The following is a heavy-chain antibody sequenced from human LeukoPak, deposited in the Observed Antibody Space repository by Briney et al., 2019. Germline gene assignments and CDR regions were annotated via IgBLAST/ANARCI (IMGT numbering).Heavy chain of an antibody. CDR2: IYYSGST. V-gene: IGHV4-34*01. CDR3: ARHYGSGSYSPYNWFDP. Sequence: PSETLSLTCAVYGGSFSGYYWGWIRQPPGKGLEWIGSIYYSGSTYYNPSLKSRVTISVDTSKNQFSLKLSSVTAADTAVYYCARHYGSGSYSPYNWFDPWGQGTLVTVSS. CDR1: GGSFSGYY. D-gene: IGHD3-10*01. J-gene: IGHJ5*02.